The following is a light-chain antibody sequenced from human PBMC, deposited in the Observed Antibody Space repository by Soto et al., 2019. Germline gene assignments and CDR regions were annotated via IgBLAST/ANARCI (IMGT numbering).Light chain of an antibody. CDR1: QAIRVD. CDR2: AAS. CDR3: LQDYTYPWT. Sequence: AIQITQSPSSLSASVGDRVTITCRASQAIRVDLAWYQQKPGKAPKLLIYAASSLHSGVPSRFSGSGSGTDFTLTISSLQPEDFATYYCLQDYTYPWTFGQGTKVDIK. J-gene: IGKJ1*01. V-gene: IGKV1-6*01.